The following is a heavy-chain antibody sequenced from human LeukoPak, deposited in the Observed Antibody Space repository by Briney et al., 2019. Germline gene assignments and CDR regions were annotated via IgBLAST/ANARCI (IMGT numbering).Heavy chain of an antibody. J-gene: IGHJ4*02. D-gene: IGHD2-15*01. CDR1: GFTFSSYS. CDR3: ASSGRPGIDY. CDR2: IYSGGST. Sequence: GGSLRLSCAASGFTFSSYSMNWVRQAPGKGLEWVSVIYSGGSTYYADSVKGRFTISRDNSKNTLYLQMNSLRAEDTAVYYCASSGRPGIDYWGQGTLVTVSS. V-gene: IGHV3-66*01.